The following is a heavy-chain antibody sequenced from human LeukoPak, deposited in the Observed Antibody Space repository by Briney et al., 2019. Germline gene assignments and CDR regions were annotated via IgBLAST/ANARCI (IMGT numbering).Heavy chain of an antibody. CDR3: AKGKRVVPAAIPLDY. D-gene: IGHD2-2*02. CDR1: GFTFSSYA. J-gene: IGHJ4*02. CDR2: ISGSGGST. V-gene: IGHV3-23*01. Sequence: GGSLRLSCAASGFTFSSYAMSWVRQAPGKGLEWVSAISGSGGSTYYADSVKGRFTISRDNSKNTLYLQMNSLRAEDTAVYYCAKGKRVVPAAIPLDYWGQGTLVTVSS.